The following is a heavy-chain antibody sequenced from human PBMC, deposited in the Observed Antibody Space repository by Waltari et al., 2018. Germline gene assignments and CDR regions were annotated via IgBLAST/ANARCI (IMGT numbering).Heavy chain of an antibody. V-gene: IGHV1-69*13. Sequence: QVQLVQSGAEVKKPGSSVKVSCKASGGTFSSYAISWVRQAPGQGLEWMGGIIPMFGTANYAQKFQGRVTITADESTSTAYMELSSLRSEDTAVYYCATADCSGGSCYFSYTFDYWGQGTLVTVSS. J-gene: IGHJ4*02. D-gene: IGHD2-15*01. CDR3: ATADCSGGSCYFSYTFDY. CDR2: IIPMFGTA. CDR1: GGTFSSYA.